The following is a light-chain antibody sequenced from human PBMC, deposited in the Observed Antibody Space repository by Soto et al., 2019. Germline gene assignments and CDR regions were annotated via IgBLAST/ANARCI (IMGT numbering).Light chain of an antibody. CDR1: NIGSKS. Sequence: SYELTQPPSVSVAPGKTARITCGGNNIGSKSVHWYQQKPGQAPVLVIYYDSDRPSGIPERFSGSNSENTATLTISRVEAGDEADYYCQVWDSSRHVVFGGGTKVTVL. J-gene: IGLJ2*01. V-gene: IGLV3-21*04. CDR2: YDS. CDR3: QVWDSSRHVV.